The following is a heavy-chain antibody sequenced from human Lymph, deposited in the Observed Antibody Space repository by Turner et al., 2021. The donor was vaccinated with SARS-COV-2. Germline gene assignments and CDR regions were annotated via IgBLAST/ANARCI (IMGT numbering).Heavy chain of an antibody. CDR2: ISSSSSYI. D-gene: IGHD3-22*01. J-gene: IGHJ4*02. V-gene: IGHV3-21*01. CDR1: GLTFSSYT. CDR3: ARERYDSSGSESYYFDY. Sequence: EVQLVESGGGLVKPGGSLRLSCAASGLTFSSYTMNWVRQAPGKGLEWVSSISSSSSYIYYADSVKGRFTISRDNAKTSLYLQMNSLRAEDTAVYYCARERYDSSGSESYYFDYWGQGTLVTVSS.